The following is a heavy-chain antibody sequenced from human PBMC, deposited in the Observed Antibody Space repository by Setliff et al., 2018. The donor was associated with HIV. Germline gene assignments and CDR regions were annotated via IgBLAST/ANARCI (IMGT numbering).Heavy chain of an antibody. V-gene: IGHV4-34*01. J-gene: IGHJ4*02. D-gene: IGHD5-18*01. CDR1: NGSFSGYY. CDR3: AAWGPRYSYAPYFFDS. CDR2: INDSGST. Sequence: NPSETLSLTCAVYNGSFSGYYWTWIRQPPGKGLEWIGEINDSGSTNYSPSLKSRVTISVDASRNQFSLRLSSVTAADTAVYYCAAWGPRYSYAPYFFDSWGQGTLVTVPS.